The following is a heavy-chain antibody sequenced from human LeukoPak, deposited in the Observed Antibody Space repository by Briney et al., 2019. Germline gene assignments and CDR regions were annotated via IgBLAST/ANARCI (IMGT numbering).Heavy chain of an antibody. J-gene: IGHJ5*02. Sequence: GASVKVSCKASGGTFSSYAISWVRQAPGQGLEWMGRIIPILGIANYAQKFQGRVTITADKSTSTAYMELSSLRSEDTAVYYCARDVCSSTSCDIQYNWFDPWGQGTLVTASS. D-gene: IGHD2-2*02. CDR2: IIPILGIA. CDR3: ARDVCSSTSCDIQYNWFDP. V-gene: IGHV1-69*04. CDR1: GGTFSSYA.